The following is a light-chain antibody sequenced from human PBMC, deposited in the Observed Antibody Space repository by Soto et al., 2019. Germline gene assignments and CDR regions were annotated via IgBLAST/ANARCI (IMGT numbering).Light chain of an antibody. CDR2: GAS. CDR3: QQRSNWPIT. CDR1: QSVSGRN. V-gene: IGKV3D-20*02. Sequence: ELLLTQSPGTLALSPGERATLSCRASQSVSGRNLAWYPQNPGQAPRLLIYGASSRATGIPERFSGSGSGTDFTLTISSLEPEDSEVYYCQQRSNWPITFGQGTRLKIK. J-gene: IGKJ5*01.